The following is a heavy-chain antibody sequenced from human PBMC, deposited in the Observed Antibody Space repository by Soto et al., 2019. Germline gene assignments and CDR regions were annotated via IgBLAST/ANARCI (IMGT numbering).Heavy chain of an antibody. J-gene: IGHJ4*02. CDR1: GFTFSSYA. CDR3: ARDLGWLAD. Sequence: GGSLRLSCAASGFTFSSYAMHWVRQAPGKGLEWVAVIWYDGSNKYYADSVEGRFTISRDNSKNTLYLQMNSLRVEDTAVYKCARDLGWLADWGQGTLVTVSS. D-gene: IGHD6-19*01. CDR2: IWYDGSNK. V-gene: IGHV3-33*01.